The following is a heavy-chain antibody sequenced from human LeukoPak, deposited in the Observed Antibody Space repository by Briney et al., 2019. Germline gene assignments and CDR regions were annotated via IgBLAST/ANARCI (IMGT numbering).Heavy chain of an antibody. CDR2: IRQDGGDF. J-gene: IGHJ4*02. CDR1: GFTFSDYW. Sequence: PGGSLRLSCAASGFTFSDYWMSWVRQDPGKGLAWVANIRQDGGDFNYVDSVKGRFTISRDNARNSLFLQMNNLRVEDTAVYYCAVTTRSRAFAYWGQGTLVTASS. V-gene: IGHV3-7*01. D-gene: IGHD4-17*01. CDR3: AVTTRSRAFAY.